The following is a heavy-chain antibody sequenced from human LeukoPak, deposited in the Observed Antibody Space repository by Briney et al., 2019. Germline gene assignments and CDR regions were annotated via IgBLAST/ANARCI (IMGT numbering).Heavy chain of an antibody. CDR3: ATESRITIFGVD. CDR1: GYTLTELS. D-gene: IGHD3-3*01. CDR2: FDPEDGET. Sequence: GESLKVSCKVSGYTLTELSMHWVRQAPGKGLEWMGGFDPEDGETIYAQKFQGRVTMTEDTSTDTAYMELSSLRSEDTAVYYCATESRITIFGVDWGQGTLVTVSS. V-gene: IGHV1-24*01. J-gene: IGHJ4*02.